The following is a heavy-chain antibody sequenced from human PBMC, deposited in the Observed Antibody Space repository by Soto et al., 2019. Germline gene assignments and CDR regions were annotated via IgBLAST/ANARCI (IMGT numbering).Heavy chain of an antibody. CDR2: IYYSGST. Sequence: SETLSLTCTVSGGSISSYYWSWIRQPPGKGLEWIGYIYYSGSTNYNPSLKSRVTISVDTSKNQFSLKLSSVTAADTAVYYCARHGNTHGNWFDPWGKGTLVTVAS. CDR1: GGSISSYY. CDR3: ARHGNTHGNWFDP. J-gene: IGHJ5*02. V-gene: IGHV4-59*08.